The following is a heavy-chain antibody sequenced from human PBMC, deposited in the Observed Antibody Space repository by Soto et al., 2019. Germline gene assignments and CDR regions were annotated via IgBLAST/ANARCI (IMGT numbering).Heavy chain of an antibody. D-gene: IGHD2-15*01. CDR3: ARDTVVVIAATSQPLDY. V-gene: IGHV3-30*04. CDR1: GFAFSTYA. Sequence: GGSLRLSCAASGFAFSTYAMHWVRQAPGKGLEWVSVISNDGRNEYYADSVKGRFTISRDNSKNTLYLQMNSLRAEDTAMYYCARDTVVVIAATSQPLDYWGQGTLVTVSS. J-gene: IGHJ4*02. CDR2: ISNDGRNE.